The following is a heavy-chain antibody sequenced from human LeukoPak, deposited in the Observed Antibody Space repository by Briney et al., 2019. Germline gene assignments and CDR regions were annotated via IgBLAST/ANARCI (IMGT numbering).Heavy chain of an antibody. J-gene: IGHJ4*02. D-gene: IGHD3-3*01. CDR1: GGSISSYY. CDR3: ARTPITIFGVVMGYFDY. V-gene: IGHV4-4*07. CDR2: IYTSGST. Sequence: SETLSLTCTVSGGSISSYYWSWIRQPAGKGLEWIGRIYTSGSTNYNPSLKSRVTMSVDTSKNQFSLKLSSVTAADTAVYYCARTPITIFGVVMGYFDYWGQGTLVTVSS.